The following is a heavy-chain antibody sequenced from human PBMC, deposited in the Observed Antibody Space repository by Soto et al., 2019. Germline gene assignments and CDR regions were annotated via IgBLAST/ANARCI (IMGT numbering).Heavy chain of an antibody. CDR1: GYTFTSYD. CDR2: MNPNSGNT. Sequence: ASVKVSCKASGYTFTSYDSNWGRQATGQGLEWMGRMNPNSGNTCYAQKFQGRVTMTRSTSISTAYMELSSLRSEDTAVYYCARGFHYCRSTSCYILYSSSSSLAYYYYYYGMDVWGHGTTVTTSS. V-gene: IGHV1-8*01. J-gene: IGHJ6*02. CDR3: ARGFHYCRSTSCYILYSSSSSLAYYYYYYGMDV. D-gene: IGHD2-2*01.